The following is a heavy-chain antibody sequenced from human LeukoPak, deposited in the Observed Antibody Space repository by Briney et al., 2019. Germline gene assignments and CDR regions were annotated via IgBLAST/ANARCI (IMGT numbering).Heavy chain of an antibody. CDR2: IYYSGST. Sequence: PSETLSLTCTVSGRSISTYFWISIRQPPGEGLEWSGYIYYSGSTKYIPSLKSRVTIFVDTSKNQFSLKPTSVTAADTAVYYCARSALDTSGTYYNPQPFDYWGQGTLVTVSS. CDR3: ARSALDTSGTYYNPQPFDY. CDR1: GRSISTYF. J-gene: IGHJ4*02. V-gene: IGHV4-59*01. D-gene: IGHD3-10*01.